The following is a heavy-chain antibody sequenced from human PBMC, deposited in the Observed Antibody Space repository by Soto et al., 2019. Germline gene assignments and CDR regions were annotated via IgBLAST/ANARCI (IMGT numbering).Heavy chain of an antibody. Sequence: QVQLVESGGGVVQPGRSLRLSCAASGFTFSSYGMHWVRQAPGKGLEWVAVISYDGGNRYYADSVKGRFTISRDNSKDTLYLQMNSLRTEDTAVYYCAKGGRDYDSRPSAFDIWGQGTMVTVSS. CDR3: AKGGRDYDSRPSAFDI. D-gene: IGHD3-22*01. J-gene: IGHJ3*02. V-gene: IGHV3-30*18. CDR2: ISYDGGNR. CDR1: GFTFSSYG.